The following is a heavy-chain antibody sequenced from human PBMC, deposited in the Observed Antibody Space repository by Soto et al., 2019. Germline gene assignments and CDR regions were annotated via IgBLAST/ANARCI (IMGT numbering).Heavy chain of an antibody. V-gene: IGHV4-28*01. J-gene: IGHJ6*02. CDR3: ARHLTYCSAGSCYSDFPYYGMDV. Sequence: SETLSLTCAVSGYSIISSNWWGWIRQPPGKGLEWIGYIYYSGTTYYNPSLKSRVTLSVDRSKNQFSLKLSSVTAADTAVYYCARHLTYCSAGSCYSDFPYYGMDVWGQGTTVTVSS. D-gene: IGHD2-15*01. CDR2: IYYSGTT. CDR1: GYSIISSNW.